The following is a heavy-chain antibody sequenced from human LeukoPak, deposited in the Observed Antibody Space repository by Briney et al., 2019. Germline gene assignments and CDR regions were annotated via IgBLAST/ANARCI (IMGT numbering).Heavy chain of an antibody. CDR2: IYYSGST. D-gene: IGHD3-3*01. CDR1: GGSFSSYY. CDR3: ARAEDSITIFGVVIIGFDP. Sequence: KPSETLSLTCAVYGGSFSSYYWGWIRQPPGKGLEWIGSIYYSGSTYYNPSLKSRVTISVDTSKNQFSLKLSSVTAADTAVYYCARAEDSITIFGVVIIGFDPWGQGTLVTVSS. J-gene: IGHJ5*02. V-gene: IGHV4-39*07.